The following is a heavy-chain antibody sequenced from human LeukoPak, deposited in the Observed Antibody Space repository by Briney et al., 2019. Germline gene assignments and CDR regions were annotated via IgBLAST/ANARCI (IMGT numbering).Heavy chain of an antibody. CDR2: IKADGSEK. D-gene: IGHD1-26*01. CDR1: GFTFIYYW. Sequence: GGSLRLSCAASGFTFIYYWIRWVRHAPGKGLEWVANIKADGSEKYYVDSVRGRFTVSIDNAKNSLYLQMSSLRAEDTAVYYCLSTSGPWGQGTLVTVSS. CDR3: LSTSGP. V-gene: IGHV3-7*01. J-gene: IGHJ5*02.